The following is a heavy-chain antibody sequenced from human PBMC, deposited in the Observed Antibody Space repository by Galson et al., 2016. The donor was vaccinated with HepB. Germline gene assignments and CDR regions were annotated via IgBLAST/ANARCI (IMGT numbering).Heavy chain of an antibody. Sequence: SVKVSCKASGYTFTSYYMHWVRQAPGQGLEWMGIINPSGGSTIYAQKFQGRVTLTRDTSTNTVYMELSSLRSDDTAVYYCARGTYSTAWEAFYFYGFDVWGQGTTVTVSS. J-gene: IGHJ6*02. V-gene: IGHV1-46*01. CDR3: ARGTYSTAWEAFYFYGFDV. CDR2: INPSGGST. CDR1: GYTFTSYY. D-gene: IGHD6-13*01.